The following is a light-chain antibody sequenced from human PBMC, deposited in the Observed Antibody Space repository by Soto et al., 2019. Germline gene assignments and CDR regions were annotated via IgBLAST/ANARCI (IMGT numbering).Light chain of an antibody. J-gene: IGKJ1*01. CDR3: QQYDSSWT. Sequence: EIVLTQSPGTLSLSPGERATLYCRASQSVPSNFLACYQQRPRQAPTLLIYDVSRRAAGIPDRFSGSGSGTYFTLTISRLEPEDFAAYYCQQYDSSWTFGQGTKVEIK. V-gene: IGKV3-20*01. CDR2: DVS. CDR1: QSVPSNF.